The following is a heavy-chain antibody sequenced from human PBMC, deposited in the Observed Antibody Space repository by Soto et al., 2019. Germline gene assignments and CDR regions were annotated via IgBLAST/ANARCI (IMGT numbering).Heavy chain of an antibody. V-gene: IGHV3-30*03. CDR2: ISYDGSNK. CDR1: GFTFSSYG. D-gene: IGHD2-2*01. J-gene: IGHJ4*02. Sequence: PGGSLRLSCAASGFTFSSYGMHWVRQAPGKGLEWVAVISYDGSNKYYADSVKGRFTISRDNSKNTLYLQMNSLRAEDTAVYYCAVPVSYHSDYFDYWGQGTLVTVSS. CDR3: AVPVSYHSDYFDY.